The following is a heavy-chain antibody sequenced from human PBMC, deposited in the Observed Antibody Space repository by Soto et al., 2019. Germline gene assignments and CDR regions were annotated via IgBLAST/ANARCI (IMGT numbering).Heavy chain of an antibody. V-gene: IGHV4-59*01. J-gene: IGHJ3*02. CDR2: IYYSGST. D-gene: IGHD3-16*01. Sequence: SETLSLTCTVSGGSISSYYWSWIRQPPGKGLEWIGYIYYSGSTNYNPSLKSRVTISVDTSKNQFSLKLSSVTAADTAVYYCARDNLIGGSIWGQGTMVTVSS. CDR1: GGSISSYY. CDR3: ARDNLIGGSI.